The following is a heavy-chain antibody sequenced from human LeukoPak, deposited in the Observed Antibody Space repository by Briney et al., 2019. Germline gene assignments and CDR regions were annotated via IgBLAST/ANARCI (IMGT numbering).Heavy chain of an antibody. CDR2: IVPILGTA. J-gene: IGHJ4*02. D-gene: IGHD5-18*01. CDR3: ARSQGYSYGSSY. V-gene: IGHV1-69*13. Sequence: ASVKVSCKAPGGSFGRYAISWVRQAPGQGLEWMGGIVPILGTANYAQKFQGRVTITADDSTGTAYTELTSLRSADTAVYYCARSQGYSYGSSYWGQGTLVTVSS. CDR1: GGSFGRYA.